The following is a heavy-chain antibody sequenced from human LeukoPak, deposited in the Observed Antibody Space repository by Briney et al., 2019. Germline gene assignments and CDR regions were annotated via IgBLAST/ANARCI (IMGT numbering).Heavy chain of an antibody. CDR1: GFTFDDYA. J-gene: IGHJ4*02. D-gene: IGHD1-14*01. CDR3: ARRSYHGYSFDY. Sequence: GGSLRLSCAVSGFTFDDYAMHWVWQVPGKGLEWVSGISWNTATTGYADSVKGRFTISRDNAKNSLYLQMNSLRVEDTALYYCARRSYHGYSFDYWGQGTLVTVSS. V-gene: IGHV3-9*01. CDR2: ISWNTATT.